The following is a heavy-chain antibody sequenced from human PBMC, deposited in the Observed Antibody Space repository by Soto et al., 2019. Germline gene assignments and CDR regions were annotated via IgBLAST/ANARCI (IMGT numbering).Heavy chain of an antibody. CDR2: INHSGST. Sequence: SLTCAVYGGSFSGYYWSWIRQPPGKGLEWIGEINHSGSTNYNPSLKSRVTISVDTSKNQFSLKLSSVTAADTAVYYCARGRDSSISFDYWGQGTLVTVSS. CDR3: ARGRDSSISFDY. D-gene: IGHD6-13*01. CDR1: GGSFSGYY. V-gene: IGHV4-34*01. J-gene: IGHJ4*02.